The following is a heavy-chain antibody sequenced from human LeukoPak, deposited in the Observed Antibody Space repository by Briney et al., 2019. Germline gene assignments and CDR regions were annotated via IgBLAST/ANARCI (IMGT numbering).Heavy chain of an antibody. CDR3: AKGRTGFSYGYGIDY. J-gene: IGHJ4*02. D-gene: IGHD5-18*01. Sequence: AGGSLRFSCAASAFTFSSYAMSWVRQAPGKGLEWVSSISTSDGTTYYADSVKGRFTISRDNSKNTLYLQMNSLRAEDAAIYYCAKGRTGFSYGYGIDYWGQGTLVTVSS. CDR2: ISTSDGTT. CDR1: AFTFSSYA. V-gene: IGHV3-23*01.